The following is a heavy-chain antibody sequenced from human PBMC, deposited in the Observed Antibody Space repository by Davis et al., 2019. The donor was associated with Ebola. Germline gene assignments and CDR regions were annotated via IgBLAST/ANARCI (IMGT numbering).Heavy chain of an antibody. CDR1: GFTFSSYG. Sequence: GESLKISCAASGFTFSSYGMHWVRQAPGKGLEWVAFIRYDGSNKYYADSVKGRFTISRDNSKNTLYLQMNSLRAEDTAVYYCARGYSSGWALDYWGQGTLVTVSS. J-gene: IGHJ4*02. D-gene: IGHD6-19*01. CDR3: ARGYSSGWALDY. CDR2: IRYDGSNK. V-gene: IGHV3-30*02.